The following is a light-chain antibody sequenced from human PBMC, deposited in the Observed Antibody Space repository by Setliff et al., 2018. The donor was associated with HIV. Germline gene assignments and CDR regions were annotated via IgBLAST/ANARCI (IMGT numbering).Light chain of an antibody. V-gene: IGLV2-14*03. Sequence: QSALTQPAPVSGSPGQSITIPCTGTSSDIGGYNSVSWYQQHPDKAPKLMIYDVTKRPSGVSNRFSGSKSGNTASLTISGLQAEDEADYYCSSFGSSNTHVFGTGTKVTVL. CDR3: SSFGSSNTHV. CDR1: SSDIGGYNS. CDR2: DVT. J-gene: IGLJ1*01.